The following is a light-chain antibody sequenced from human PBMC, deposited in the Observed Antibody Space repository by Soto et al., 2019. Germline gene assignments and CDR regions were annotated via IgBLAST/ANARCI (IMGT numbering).Light chain of an antibody. Sequence: SCKSSQSIFYTSNDKNYLAWYYQKVGQPPNLLIYWASTRASGVPDRFNGSGSGTDFTLTISSLQAEDVAIYYCQQYYSSPRTFGQGTKVEIK. CDR3: QQYYSSPRT. CDR2: WAS. V-gene: IGKV4-1*01. CDR1: QSIFYTSNDKNY. J-gene: IGKJ1*01.